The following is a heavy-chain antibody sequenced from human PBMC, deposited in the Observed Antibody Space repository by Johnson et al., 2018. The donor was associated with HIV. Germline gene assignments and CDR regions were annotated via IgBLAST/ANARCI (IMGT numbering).Heavy chain of an antibody. CDR2: IKEDGSEK. D-gene: IGHD1-26*01. CDR3: AKWSIVGATFSDAFDI. Sequence: EVQLVESGGGLVQPGGSLRLSCAASGFTFSTYWMSWVRQAPGKGLEWVANIKEDGSEKYYVDSVKGRFTISRDNSKNTLYLQMNSLRDEDTAVYYCAKWSIVGATFSDAFDIWGQGTMVTVSS. CDR1: GFTFSTYW. J-gene: IGHJ3*02. V-gene: IGHV3-7*01.